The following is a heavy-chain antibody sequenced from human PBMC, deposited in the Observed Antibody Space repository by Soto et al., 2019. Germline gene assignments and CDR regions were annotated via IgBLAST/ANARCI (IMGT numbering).Heavy chain of an antibody. Sequence: EVQLVESGGGLVQPGRSLRLSCAASGFTFDDYAMHWVRQAPGKGLEWVSGISWNSGSVGYADSVKGRFTISRDNAKNSLYLQMNSLRAEDTALYYCAKGMTRMEYCSGGSCRSGLQDPKPNDAFDIWGQGTMVTVSS. J-gene: IGHJ3*02. D-gene: IGHD2-15*01. CDR3: AKGMTRMEYCSGGSCRSGLQDPKPNDAFDI. CDR1: GFTFDDYA. CDR2: ISWNSGSV. V-gene: IGHV3-9*01.